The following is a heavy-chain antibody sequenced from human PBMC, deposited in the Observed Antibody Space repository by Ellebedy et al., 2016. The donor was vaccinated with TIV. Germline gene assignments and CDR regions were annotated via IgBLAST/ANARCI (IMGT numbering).Heavy chain of an antibody. D-gene: IGHD3-10*01. J-gene: IGHJ4*02. V-gene: IGHV1-2*04. CDR3: ATNRVWFGELLPPDY. CDR1: GYTFTGYY. Sequence: ASVKVSXXASGYTFTGYYMHWVRQAPGQGLEWMGWINPNSGGTNYAQKFQGWVTMTRDTSISTAYMELSRLRSEDTAVYYCATNRVWFGELLPPDYWGQGTLVTVSS. CDR2: INPNSGGT.